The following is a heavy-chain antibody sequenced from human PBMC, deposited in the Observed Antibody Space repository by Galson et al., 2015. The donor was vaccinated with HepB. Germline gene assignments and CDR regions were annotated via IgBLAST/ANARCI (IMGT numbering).Heavy chain of an antibody. CDR2: ISSSSSTI. CDR3: ARDDWLLRGHAFDI. J-gene: IGHJ3*02. V-gene: IGHV3-48*01. CDR1: GFTFSSYS. Sequence: SLRLSCAASGFTFSSYSMNWVRQAPGKGLEWVSYISSSSSTIYYADSVKGRFTISRDNAKNSLYLQMNSLRAEDTAVYYCARDDWLLRGHAFDIWGQGTMVTVSS. D-gene: IGHD3-9*01.